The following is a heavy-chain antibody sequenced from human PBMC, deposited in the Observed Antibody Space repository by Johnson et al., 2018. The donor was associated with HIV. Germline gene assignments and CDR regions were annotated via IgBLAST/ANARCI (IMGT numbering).Heavy chain of an antibody. J-gene: IGHJ3*02. Sequence: QVQLVESGGGVVQPGRSLRLSCAASGFIFSSYGMHWVRQAPGKGLEWVAVIWYDGSNKYYADSVKGRFTISRDNSKNTLFLQMNSLRAEDTAAYFCAKNHFDSSALEAFDIWGQGTMVTVSS. CDR2: IWYDGSNK. V-gene: IGHV3-33*06. CDR3: AKNHFDSSALEAFDI. D-gene: IGHD3-22*01. CDR1: GFIFSSYG.